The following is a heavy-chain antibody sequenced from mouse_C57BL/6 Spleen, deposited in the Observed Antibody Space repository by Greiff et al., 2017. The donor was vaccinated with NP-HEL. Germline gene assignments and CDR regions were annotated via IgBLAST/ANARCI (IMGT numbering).Heavy chain of an antibody. J-gene: IGHJ4*01. Sequence: QVQLQQPGAELVRPGSSVKLSCKASGYTFTSYWMHWVKQRPIQGLEWIGNIDPSDSETHYNQKFKDKATLTVDKSSSTAYMQLSSLTSEDSAVYYCARGIYYDYDVPYYYAMDYWGQGTSVTVSS. CDR1: GYTFTSYW. D-gene: IGHD2-4*01. V-gene: IGHV1-52*01. CDR2: IDPSDSET. CDR3: ARGIYYDYDVPYYYAMDY.